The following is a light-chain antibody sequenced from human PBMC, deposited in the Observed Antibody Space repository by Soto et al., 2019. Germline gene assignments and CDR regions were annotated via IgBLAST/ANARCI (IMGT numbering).Light chain of an antibody. CDR3: ATWGDSLSGAV. CDR2: RNN. J-gene: IGLJ2*01. V-gene: IGLV1-47*01. CDR1: ISNIGSNY. Sequence: QAVVTQPPSASGTPGQRVTISCSGSISNIGSNYVYWYQHLPGTAPKLLIYRNNQRPSGVPDRFSGSKSGTSASLAISGLRSEDEADYYCATWGDSLSGAVFGGGTKLTVL.